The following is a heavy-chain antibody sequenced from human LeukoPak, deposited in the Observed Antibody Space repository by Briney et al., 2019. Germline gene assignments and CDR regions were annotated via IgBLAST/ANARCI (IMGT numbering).Heavy chain of an antibody. D-gene: IGHD4-17*01. CDR1: GYTFTGYY. CDR2: INPNSGGT. CDR3: ARGTVTTMRRYYYYYMDV. J-gene: IGHJ6*03. V-gene: IGHV1-2*02. Sequence: ASVKVSCKASGYTFTGYYMHWVRQAPGQGLEWMGWINPNSGGTKYAQKFQGRVTMTRDTSISTAYMELSRLRSDDTAVYYCARGTVTTMRRYYYYYMDVWGKGTTVTVSS.